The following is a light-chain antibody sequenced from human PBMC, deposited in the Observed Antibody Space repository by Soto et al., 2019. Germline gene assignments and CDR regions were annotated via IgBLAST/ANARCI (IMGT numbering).Light chain of an antibody. CDR3: QSYDNSLRAYV. CDR2: DNT. CDR1: TSNLGAGYD. Sequence: QSVLTQLASVSGAPGQTVSISCTGATSNLGAGYDVHWYRHLPGTAPTLLISDNTNRPSGVPDRFSGSKSGTSASLAISGLQSEDEADYYCQSYDNSLRAYVFGPGTKVTVL. V-gene: IGLV1-40*01. J-gene: IGLJ1*01.